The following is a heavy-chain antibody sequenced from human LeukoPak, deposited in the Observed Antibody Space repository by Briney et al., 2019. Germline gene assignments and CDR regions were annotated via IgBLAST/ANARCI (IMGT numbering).Heavy chain of an antibody. CDR1: GFIFSNYA. V-gene: IGHV3-23*01. J-gene: IGHJ4*02. CDR3: ARVVYDFWSAYDY. Sequence: GGSLRLSCAVSGFIFSNYAMNWVRQAPGKGPEWVSAISGSGGSTYYADSVKGRFTISRDNSKNTLYLQMNSLRAEDTALYYCARVVYDFWSAYDYWGQGTLVTVSS. D-gene: IGHD3-3*01. CDR2: ISGSGGST.